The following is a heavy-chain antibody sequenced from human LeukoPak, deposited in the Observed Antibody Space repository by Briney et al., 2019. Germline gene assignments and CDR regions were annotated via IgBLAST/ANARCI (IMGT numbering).Heavy chain of an antibody. Sequence: GGSLRLSCAASGFTFSNAWMSWVRQAPGKGLEWVGRIKSKTDGGTTDYAAPVKGRFTISRDDSKNTLYLQMNSLKTEDTAVYHCTTAYVKVGATPFDYWGQGTLVTVSS. V-gene: IGHV3-15*01. CDR1: GFTFSNAW. CDR2: IKSKTDGGTT. CDR3: TTAYVKVGATPFDY. J-gene: IGHJ4*02. D-gene: IGHD1-26*01.